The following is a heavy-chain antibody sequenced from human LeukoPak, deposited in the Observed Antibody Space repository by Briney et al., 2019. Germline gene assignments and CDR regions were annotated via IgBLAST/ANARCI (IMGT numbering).Heavy chain of an antibody. Sequence: GSSVKVSCKAFVDTLSSYALNSVRQAPGQGLEWMGGILPIFGTANYVQKFQGRVTITADKSTSTAYMELSSLRSEDTAVYYCARAFGYDILTGYYYYWGQGTLVTVSS. CDR1: VDTLSSYA. CDR2: ILPIFGTA. D-gene: IGHD3-9*01. V-gene: IGHV1-69*06. CDR3: ARAFGYDILTGYYYY. J-gene: IGHJ4*02.